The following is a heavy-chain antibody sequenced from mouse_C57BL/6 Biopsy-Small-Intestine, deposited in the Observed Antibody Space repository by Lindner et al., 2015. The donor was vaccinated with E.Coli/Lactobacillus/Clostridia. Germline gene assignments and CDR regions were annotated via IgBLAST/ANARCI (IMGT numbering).Heavy chain of an antibody. CDR1: GGTFSKYT. D-gene: IGHD2-3*01. J-gene: IGHJ2*01. CDR2: FIPLLDMA. Sequence: SVKVSCKTSGGTFSKYTMSWVRQAPRTRALSGWEGFIPLLDMADYAQKFQGRVTITADKSTNTTYMDLRSLTSEDTAFYYCATGDGYNWALFDYWGQGTLVTVSS. V-gene: IGHV1-74*01. CDR3: ATGDGYNWALFDY.